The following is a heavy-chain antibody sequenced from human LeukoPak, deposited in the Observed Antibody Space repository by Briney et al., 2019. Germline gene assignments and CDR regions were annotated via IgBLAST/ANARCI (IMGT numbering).Heavy chain of an antibody. CDR3: ASSKGYYYDSSGYYLDY. CDR1: GGSISSSSYY. D-gene: IGHD3-22*01. J-gene: IGHJ4*02. V-gene: IGHV4-39*01. CDR2: IYYSGST. Sequence: SETLSLTCTVSGGSISSSSYYWGWIRQPPGKGLEWIGSIYYSGSTYYNPSLKSRVTISVDTSKNQFSLKLSSVTAADTAVYYCASSKGYYYDSSGYYLDYWGQGTLVTVSS.